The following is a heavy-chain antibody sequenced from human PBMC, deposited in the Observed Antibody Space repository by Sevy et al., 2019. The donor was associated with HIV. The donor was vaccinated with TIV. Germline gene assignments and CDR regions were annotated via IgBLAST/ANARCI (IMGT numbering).Heavy chain of an antibody. J-gene: IGHJ5*02. CDR1: GGSISSGDYY. CDR2: IYYSGST. V-gene: IGHV4-30-4*01. D-gene: IGHD6-13*01. CDR3: ASYIAAAAPGWFDP. Sequence: SETLSLTCTVSGGSISSGDYYWSWIRHPPGKGLEWIGYIYYSGSTYYNPSLKSRVTISVDTSKNQFSLKLSSVTAADTAVYYCASYIAAAAPGWFDPWGQGTLVTVSS.